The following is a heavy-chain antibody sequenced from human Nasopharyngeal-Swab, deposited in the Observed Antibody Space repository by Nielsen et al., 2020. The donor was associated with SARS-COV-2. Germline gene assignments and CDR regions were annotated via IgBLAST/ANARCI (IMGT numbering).Heavy chain of an antibody. CDR3: ARDGYSSSSSVHNWFDP. CDR1: GFTFSSYS. J-gene: IGHJ5*02. CDR2: ISSSSSYI. D-gene: IGHD6-6*01. V-gene: IGHV3-21*01. Sequence: GESLKISCAASGFTFSSYSMNWVRQAPGKGLEWVSCISSSSSYIYYADSVKGRFTISRDNAKNSLYLQMNSLRAEDTAVYYCARDGYSSSSSVHNWFDPWGQGTLVTVSS.